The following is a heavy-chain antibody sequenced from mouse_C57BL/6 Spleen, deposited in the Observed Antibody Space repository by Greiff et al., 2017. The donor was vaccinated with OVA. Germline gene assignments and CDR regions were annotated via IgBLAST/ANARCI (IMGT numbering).Heavy chain of an antibody. V-gene: IGHV2-2*01. CDR3: ARNSGSSYGDWYFDV. CDR1: GFSLTSYG. D-gene: IGHD1-1*01. CDR2: IWSGGST. Sequence: VKLQESGPGLVQPSQSLSITCTVSGFSLTSYGVHWVRQSPGKGLEWLGVIWSGGSTDYNAAFISRLSISKDNSKSQVFFKMNSLQADDTAIDYCARNSGSSYGDWYFDVWGTGTTVTVSS. J-gene: IGHJ1*03.